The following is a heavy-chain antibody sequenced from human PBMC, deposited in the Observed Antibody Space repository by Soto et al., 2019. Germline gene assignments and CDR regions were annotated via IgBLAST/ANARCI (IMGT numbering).Heavy chain of an antibody. D-gene: IGHD1-26*01. Sequence: GGSLRLSCTASGFTFGDYAMSWVRQAPGKGLEWVGFIRSKAYGGTTEYAASVKGRFTISRDDSKSIAYLQMNSLKTEDTAVDYCTSVGALRGLYQYYYGMDVWGQGTTVTVSS. CDR1: GFTFGDYA. J-gene: IGHJ6*02. CDR3: TSVGALRGLYQYYYGMDV. V-gene: IGHV3-49*04. CDR2: IRSKAYGGTT.